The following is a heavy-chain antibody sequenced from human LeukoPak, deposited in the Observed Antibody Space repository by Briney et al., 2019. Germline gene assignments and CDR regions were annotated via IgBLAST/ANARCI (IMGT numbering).Heavy chain of an antibody. J-gene: IGHJ6*02. CDR1: GGTFSSYA. CDR2: IIPVLGLG. D-gene: IGHD6-13*01. CDR3: ARERRAAGTRRYYYGMDV. Sequence: ASVKVSCKASGGTFSSYAFSWVRQAPGQGLEWIGRIIPVLGLGNYAQKFQGRVTVTADKSTNTAYMELRSLRSEDTAVYYCARERRAAGTRRYYYGMDVWGQGTTVTVSS. V-gene: IGHV1-69*04.